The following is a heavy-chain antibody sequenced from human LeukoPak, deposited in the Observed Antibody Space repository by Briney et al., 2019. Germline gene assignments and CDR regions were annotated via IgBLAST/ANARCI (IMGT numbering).Heavy chain of an antibody. V-gene: IGHV1-2*02. Sequence: ASVKVSCKASGYTFTSYDINWVRQATGQGLEWMGWMNPNSGGTNYAQKFQGRVTMTRDTSISTAYMELSRLRSDDTAVYYCARASYYYDSSGYYYLWGQGTLVTVSS. CDR1: GYTFTSYD. CDR2: MNPNSGGT. CDR3: ARASYYYDSSGYYYL. D-gene: IGHD3-22*01. J-gene: IGHJ5*02.